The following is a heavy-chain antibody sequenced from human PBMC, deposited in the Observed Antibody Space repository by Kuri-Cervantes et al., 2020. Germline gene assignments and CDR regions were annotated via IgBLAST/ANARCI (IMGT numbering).Heavy chain of an antibody. CDR2: ISYDGSNK. Sequence: GGSLRLSCAASGFTFSSYAMHWVRQAPGKGLEWVAVISYDGSNKYYADSVKGRFTISRDNSKNTLYLQMNSLRAEDTAVYYCARGNVKAPADGMDVWGQETTVTVSS. J-gene: IGHJ6*02. V-gene: IGHV3-30-3*01. CDR1: GFTFSSYA. D-gene: IGHD3-16*01. CDR3: ARGNVKAPADGMDV.